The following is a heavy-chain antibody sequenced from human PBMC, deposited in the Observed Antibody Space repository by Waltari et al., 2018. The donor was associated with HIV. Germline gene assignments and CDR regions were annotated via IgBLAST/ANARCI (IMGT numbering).Heavy chain of an antibody. D-gene: IGHD3-16*01. J-gene: IGHJ3*01. V-gene: IGHV1-24*01. CDR3: TGGGSAFDV. CDR1: GYTLSELA. Sequence: VQLVQSGAEVKKPGASVKVSCKVSGYTLSELALHWVRQSPGKGLGWRGGFDPEDGETVYAQKFQGRVTMTEDPSTGSAYMDLTGLRFDDTAVYYCTGGGSAFDVWGQGTMVTVSS. CDR2: FDPEDGET.